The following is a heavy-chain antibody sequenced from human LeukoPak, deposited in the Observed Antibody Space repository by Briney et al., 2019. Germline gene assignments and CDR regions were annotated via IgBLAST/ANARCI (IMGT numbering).Heavy chain of an antibody. Sequence: GGSLRLSCAASGFTFSNYAMNWVRQAPGKGLEWVSLISGSTGSTYYADSVKGRFSISRDNSKNTVYLQMNSLRAEDTAVYYCAKAGGYYFDYWGQGTLVTVSS. D-gene: IGHD3-10*01. CDR3: AKAGGYYFDY. CDR2: ISGSTGST. J-gene: IGHJ4*02. V-gene: IGHV3-23*01. CDR1: GFTFSNYA.